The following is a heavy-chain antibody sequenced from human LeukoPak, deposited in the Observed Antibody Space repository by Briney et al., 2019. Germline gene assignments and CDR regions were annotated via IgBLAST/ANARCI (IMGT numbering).Heavy chain of an antibody. V-gene: IGHV3-7*01. CDR3: ARQDTENCSSTSCYYYYYMDV. J-gene: IGHJ6*03. CDR2: IKQDGSEK. D-gene: IGHD2-2*01. CDR1: GFTFSSYW. Sequence: GSLRLSCAASGFTFSSYWMSWVRQAPGKGLEWVANIKQDGSEKYYVDSVKGRFTISRDNAKNSLYLQMNSLRAEDTAVYYCARQDTENCSSTSCYYYYYMDVWGKGTTVTVSS.